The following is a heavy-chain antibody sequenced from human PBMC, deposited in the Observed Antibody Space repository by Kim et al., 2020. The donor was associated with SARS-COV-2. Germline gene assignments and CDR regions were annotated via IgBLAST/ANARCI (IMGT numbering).Heavy chain of an antibody. CDR1: GGTFSGYY. Sequence: SETLSLTCAVYGGTFSGYYWSWIRQPPGKGLEWIGEINHSGSTNYNPSLKSRVTISVNTSKNQFSLKLSSVTAADTAVYYCARGGRCNWNSIDYWGQGTL. V-gene: IGHV4-34*01. D-gene: IGHD1-7*01. CDR2: INHSGST. CDR3: ARGGRCNWNSIDY. J-gene: IGHJ4*02.